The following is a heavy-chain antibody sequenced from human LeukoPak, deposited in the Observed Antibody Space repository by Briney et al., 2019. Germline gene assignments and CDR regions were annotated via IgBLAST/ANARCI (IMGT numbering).Heavy chain of an antibody. V-gene: IGHV3-15*01. CDR3: TTAAYCGGDCYSAIDY. D-gene: IGHD2-21*02. Sequence: GGSLRLSCAASGFTFSNAWMSGVRQAPGKGLEWVGRIKSKTDGGTTDYAAPVKGRFTVSRADSNNTLYLQMNRLKTEDTAVYYCTTAAYCGGDCYSAIDYWGQGTLVTVSS. CDR1: GFTFSNAW. CDR2: IKSKTDGGTT. J-gene: IGHJ4*02.